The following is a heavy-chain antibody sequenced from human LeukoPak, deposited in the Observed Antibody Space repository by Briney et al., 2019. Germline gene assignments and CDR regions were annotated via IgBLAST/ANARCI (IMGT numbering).Heavy chain of an antibody. CDR3: ARAKVRGDASNWFDP. Sequence: ASVTVSCKASGYTFTSYGISWVRQAPGQGLEWMGWISAYNGNTNYAQTLQGRVTMTTDTSTSTAYMGLSSLRSEDTAVYYCARAKVRGDASNWFDPWGQGTLVTVSS. D-gene: IGHD3-10*01. CDR1: GYTFTSYG. CDR2: ISAYNGNT. V-gene: IGHV1-18*04. J-gene: IGHJ5*02.